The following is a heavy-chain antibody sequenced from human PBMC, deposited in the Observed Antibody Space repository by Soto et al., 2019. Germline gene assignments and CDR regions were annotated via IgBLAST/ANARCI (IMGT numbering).Heavy chain of an antibody. J-gene: IGHJ4*02. CDR3: AKEGRGGGPCYSGLDY. V-gene: IGHV1-69*08. CDR1: GGTFSSYT. CDR2: IIPILDVA. D-gene: IGHD2-15*01. Sequence: QVQLVQSGAEVKNPGSSVKVSCTASGGTFSSYTISWVRQAPGQGLEWMGRIIPILDVANYAQKFQGRVTIVADKSTSTVYMELSSLRSEDTAVYYCAKEGRGGGPCYSGLDYWGQGTLVTVSS.